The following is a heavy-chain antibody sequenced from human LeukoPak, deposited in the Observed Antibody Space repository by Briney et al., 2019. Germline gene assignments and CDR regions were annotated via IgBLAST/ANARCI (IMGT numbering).Heavy chain of an antibody. CDR2: IKGDGSEK. J-gene: IGHJ5*02. CDR3: AREDHFYSGRYYPGS. CDR1: EFTFNNYW. Sequence: GGSLRLSCAASEFTFNNYWMSWVRQAPGKGLEWVANIKGDGSEKYYVDSVRGRFTISRDNAKDSLYLQLNGLRAEDTAVYYCAREDHFYSGRYYPGSWGQGTLVTVSS. D-gene: IGHD3-22*01. V-gene: IGHV3-7*04.